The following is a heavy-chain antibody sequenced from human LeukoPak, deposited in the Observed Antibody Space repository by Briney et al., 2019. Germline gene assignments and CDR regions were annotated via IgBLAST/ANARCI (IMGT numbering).Heavy chain of an antibody. V-gene: IGHV4-59*01. CDR3: ARSVEGYCRGGSCYFYSYYMDV. CDR2: IFYTGST. Sequence: SETLSLTCTVSGGSISSYYWTWIRQPPGKGLEWIGYIFYTGSTNYNPSLKSRVTISVVTSKNQFSLKLSSVTAADTAVYYCARSVEGYCRGGSCYFYSYYMDVWGKGTTVTVSS. D-gene: IGHD2-15*01. CDR1: GGSISSYY. J-gene: IGHJ6*03.